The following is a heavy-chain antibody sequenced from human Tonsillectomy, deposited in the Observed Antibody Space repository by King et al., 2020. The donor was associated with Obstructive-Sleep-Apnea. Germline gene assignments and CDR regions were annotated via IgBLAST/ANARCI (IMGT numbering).Heavy chain of an antibody. V-gene: IGHV1-18*01. CDR3: ARDLVTAASSD. CDR2: ISGYNGNT. J-gene: IGHJ4*02. Sequence: VQLVESGSEVKKPGASVKVSCKTSGYTFTSYGTSWVRQAPGQGLEWIGWISGYNGNTNYAQKFQDRVTMTTDTSTSTAYMELRSLRSDDTAVYYCARDLVTAASSDWGQGTLVTVSS. CDR1: GYTFTSYG. D-gene: IGHD6-13*01.